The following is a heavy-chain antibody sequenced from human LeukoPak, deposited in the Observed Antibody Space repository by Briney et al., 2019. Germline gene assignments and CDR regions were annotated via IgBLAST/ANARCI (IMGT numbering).Heavy chain of an antibody. CDR2: FDPEDGET. CDR1: GYTLTELS. D-gene: IGHD1-26*01. V-gene: IGHV1-24*01. CDR3: ATPYGIVGADDAFDI. J-gene: IGHJ3*02. Sequence: GASVKVSCKVSGYTLTELSMHWVRQAPAKGLEWMGGFDPEDGETIYAQKFQGRVTMTEYTATYTANMELSRLRSEDTAVYYCATPYGIVGADDAFDIWGQGTMVTVSS.